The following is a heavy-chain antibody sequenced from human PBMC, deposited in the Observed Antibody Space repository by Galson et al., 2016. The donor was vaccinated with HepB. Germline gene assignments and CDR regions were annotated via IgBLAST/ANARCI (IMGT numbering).Heavy chain of an antibody. CDR2: FDPEDSDT. CDR3: ARLSYTGTGGRGYTEY. V-gene: IGHV5-51*01. Sequence: QSGAEVKKPGESLKISCKGSGYSFTSYWIAWVRQTPGKGLEWVGVFDPEDSDTTYSPAFEGQTTFSADKSLSTAYLQWSSLKASDTAMYYCARLSYTGTGGRGYTEYWGQGTLVAVSS. D-gene: IGHD1-14*01. J-gene: IGHJ4*02. CDR1: GYSFTSYW.